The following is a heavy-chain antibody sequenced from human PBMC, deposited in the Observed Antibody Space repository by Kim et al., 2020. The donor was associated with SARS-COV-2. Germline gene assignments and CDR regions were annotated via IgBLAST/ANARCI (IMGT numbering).Heavy chain of an antibody. CDR1: GGSISSYY. CDR2: IYYTGTT. J-gene: IGHJ4*02. D-gene: IGHD6-13*01. CDR3: ARYSEQQTHFEY. Sequence: SETLSLTCSVSGGSISSYYWSWIRQPPGKGLEWIGYIYYTGTTNYNPSLKSRVTMSVHTSKNQFSLKLSSVTAADTAVYYCARYSEQQTHFEYWGLGALVTVPS. V-gene: IGHV4-59*01.